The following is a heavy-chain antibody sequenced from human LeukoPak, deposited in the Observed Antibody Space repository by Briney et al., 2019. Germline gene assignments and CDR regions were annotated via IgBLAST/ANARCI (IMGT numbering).Heavy chain of an antibody. CDR3: AKGFDSGRYRWWYFDL. CDR2: ISGSGGST. J-gene: IGHJ2*01. Sequence: GGSLRLSCAASGFTFSSYAMSWVPQAPGKGLEWVSAISGSGGSTYYADYVKGRFTISRDNSKNTLYLQMNSLRAEDTAVYYCAKGFDSGRYRWWYFDLWGRGTLVAVSS. D-gene: IGHD1-26*01. CDR1: GFTFSSYA. V-gene: IGHV3-23*01.